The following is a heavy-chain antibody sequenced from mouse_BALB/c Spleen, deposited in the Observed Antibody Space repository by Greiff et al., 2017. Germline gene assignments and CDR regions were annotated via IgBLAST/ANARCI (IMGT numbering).Heavy chain of an antibody. CDR2: ISSGGSYT. CDR1: GFTFSSYT. J-gene: IGHJ1*01. Sequence: EVQRVESGGGLVKPGGSLKLSCAASGFTFSSYTMSWVRQTPEKRLEWVATISSGGSYTYYPDSVKGRFTISRDNAKNTLYLQMSSLKSEDTAMYYCTGSYYDYDEGYWYFDVWGAGTTVTVSS. CDR3: TGSYYDYDEGYWYFDV. D-gene: IGHD2-4*01. V-gene: IGHV5-6-4*01.